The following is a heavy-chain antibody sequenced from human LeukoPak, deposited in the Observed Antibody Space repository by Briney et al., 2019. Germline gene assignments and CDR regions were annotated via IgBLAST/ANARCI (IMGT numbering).Heavy chain of an antibody. D-gene: IGHD6-6*01. CDR2: ISGSGGST. CDR3: AKPIEYSSSSDPGSPPNYYYYYGMDV. Sequence: PGGSLRLSCAASGFTFSSYAMSWVRQAPGKGLEWVSAISGSGGSTYYADSVKGRFTISRDNSKNTLYLQMNSLRAEDTAVYYCAKPIEYSSSSDPGSPPNYYYYYGMDVWGQGTTVTVSS. J-gene: IGHJ6*02. V-gene: IGHV3-23*01. CDR1: GFTFSSYA.